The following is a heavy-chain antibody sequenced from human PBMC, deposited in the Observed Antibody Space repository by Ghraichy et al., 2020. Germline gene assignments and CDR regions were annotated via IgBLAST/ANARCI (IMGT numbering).Heavy chain of an antibody. CDR1: GFTFSDYY. CDR2: ISNTNDKT. Sequence: GGSLRLSCAASGFTFSDYYMSWIRQAPGKGLEWVAYISNTNDKTHYADSVKGRFTISRDNAKNSLYLHLNGLRAEDTAVYSCASENYFAMEVWGKGTTVTVSS. V-gene: IGHV3-11*06. J-gene: IGHJ6*04. CDR3: ASENYFAMEV.